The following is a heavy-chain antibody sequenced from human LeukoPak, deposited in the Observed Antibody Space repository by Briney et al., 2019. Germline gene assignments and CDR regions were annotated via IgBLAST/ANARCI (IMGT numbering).Heavy chain of an antibody. J-gene: IGHJ4*02. Sequence: GGSLRLSCAASGFTFSSHAMNWVRQAPGKGLEWVSYISSSGSTIYYADSVKGRFTISRDNAKNSLYLQMNSLRAEDTAVYYCARDGYNTLFDYWGQGTLVTVSS. CDR3: ARDGYNTLFDY. V-gene: IGHV3-48*03. D-gene: IGHD5-24*01. CDR1: GFTFSSHA. CDR2: ISSSGSTI.